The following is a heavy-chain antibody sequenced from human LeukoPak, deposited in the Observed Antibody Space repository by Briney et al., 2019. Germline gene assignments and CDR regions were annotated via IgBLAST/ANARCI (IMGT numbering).Heavy chain of an antibody. Sequence: ASVKVSCKASGGTFSSYAISWVRQAPGQGLEWMGGIIPIFGTANYAQKFQGRVTITADKSTSTAYMELSSLRSEDTAVYYCARDYLTAYDSSGYYYAGYWGQGTLVTVSS. CDR2: IIPIFGTA. CDR1: GGTFSSYA. V-gene: IGHV1-69*06. CDR3: ARDYLTAYDSSGYYYAGY. J-gene: IGHJ4*02. D-gene: IGHD3-22*01.